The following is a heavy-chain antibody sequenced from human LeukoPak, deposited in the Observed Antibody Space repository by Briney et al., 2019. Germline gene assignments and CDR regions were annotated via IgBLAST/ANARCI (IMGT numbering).Heavy chain of an antibody. D-gene: IGHD3-3*01. J-gene: IGHJ3*02. CDR3: AREALEWSPPDI. CDR2: ITDNGVST. CDR1: GFTISSYD. Sequence: PGGSLRLSCAASGFTISSYDMSWVRQAPGKGLEWVSSITDNGVSTYYADSVKGRFTISRDNSKNTLYLQMNNMRTEDTAVYYCAREALEWSPPDIWGQGTTVTVSS. V-gene: IGHV3-23*01.